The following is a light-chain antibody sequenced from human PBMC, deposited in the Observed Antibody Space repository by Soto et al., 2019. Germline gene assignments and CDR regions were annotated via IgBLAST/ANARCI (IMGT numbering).Light chain of an antibody. J-gene: IGKJ1*01. V-gene: IGKV3-15*01. CDR3: QQYTNWPPWT. CDR2: GAS. Sequence: EIVMTQSPATLSVSPGERATLSCRASQGVSTNLAWYQQKPGQAPRLLIYGASTRATGVPARFSGSGSGTELTLTISRLQSDDFAVYYCQQYTNWPPWTFGQGTKVDVK. CDR1: QGVSTN.